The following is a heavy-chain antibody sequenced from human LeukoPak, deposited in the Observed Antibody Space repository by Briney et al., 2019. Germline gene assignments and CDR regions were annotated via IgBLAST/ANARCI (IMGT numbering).Heavy chain of an antibody. V-gene: IGHV1-2*02. J-gene: IGHJ5*02. CDR2: INPNSGGT. CDR3: ATNWGRGGWFDP. D-gene: IGHD7-27*01. CDR1: GYTFTAYY. Sequence: ASVRVSCKASGYTFTAYYMHWVRQAPGQGLEWMGWINPNSGGTNYAQKFQGRVTMTEDTSTDTAYMELSSLRSEDTAVYYCATNWGRGGWFDPWGQGTLVTVSS.